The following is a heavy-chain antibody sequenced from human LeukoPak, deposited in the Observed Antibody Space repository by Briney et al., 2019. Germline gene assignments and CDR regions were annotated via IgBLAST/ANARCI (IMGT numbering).Heavy chain of an antibody. CDR3: ARAGLGEPFDY. CDR1: GFTFSNYW. V-gene: IGHV3-74*01. J-gene: IGHJ4*02. Sequence: PGGSLRLSCAASGFTFSNYWMHWVRQAPGKGLVWVSRINSDGSSTTYADSVKGRFTISRDNGQNTLYLQMNSLRAEDTAVYYCARAGLGEPFDYWGQGTLVTVSS. CDR2: INSDGSST. D-gene: IGHD1-26*01.